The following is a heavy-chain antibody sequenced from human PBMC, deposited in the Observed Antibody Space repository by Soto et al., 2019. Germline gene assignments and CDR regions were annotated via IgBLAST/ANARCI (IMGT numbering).Heavy chain of an antibody. CDR2: INPSGGRT. V-gene: IGHV1-46*03. J-gene: IGHJ3*02. Sequence: ASVKVSCKASGYTFTTYLMHWVRQAPGQGLEWMGIINPSGGRTNYAQMFQGRVTVTRDTSTSTVFMELSSLTSQDTAVYYCAREEFQVMHAFDIWGQGTRVTVSS. CDR1: GYTFTTYL. CDR3: AREEFQVMHAFDI. D-gene: IGHD2-21*01.